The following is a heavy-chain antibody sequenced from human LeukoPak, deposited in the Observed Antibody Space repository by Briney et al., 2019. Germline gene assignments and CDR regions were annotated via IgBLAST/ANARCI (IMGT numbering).Heavy chain of an antibody. D-gene: IGHD3-22*01. Sequence: PSQTLSLTCTVSGGSISSGDYYWSWIRQPPGKGLEWIGYIYYSGSTYDNPSLKRRVTISVDTSKNQFSLKLSSVTAADTAVYYCAREGSSGYYLYYYYMDVWGKGTTVTVSS. CDR1: GGSISSGDYY. J-gene: IGHJ6*03. V-gene: IGHV4-30-4*08. CDR3: AREGSSGYYLYYYYMDV. CDR2: IYYSGST.